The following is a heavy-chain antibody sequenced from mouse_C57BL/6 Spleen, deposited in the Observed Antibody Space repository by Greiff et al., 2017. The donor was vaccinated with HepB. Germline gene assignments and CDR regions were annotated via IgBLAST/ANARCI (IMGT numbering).Heavy chain of an antibody. Sequence: EVQLVESGGGLVKPGGSLKLSCAASGFTFSDYGMHWVRQAPEKGLEWVAYISSGSSTIYYADTVKGRFTISRDNAKNTLFLQMTSLRSEDTAMYYCARPRDYAEFAYWGQGTLVTVSA. J-gene: IGHJ3*01. V-gene: IGHV5-17*01. CDR3: ARPRDYAEFAY. CDR1: GFTFSDYG. CDR2: ISSGSSTI. D-gene: IGHD2-4*01.